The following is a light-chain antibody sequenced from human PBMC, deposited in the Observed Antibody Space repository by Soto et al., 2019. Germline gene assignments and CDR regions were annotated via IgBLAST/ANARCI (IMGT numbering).Light chain of an antibody. J-gene: IGKJ1*01. V-gene: IGKV3-20*01. CDR1: QSIDNRY. Sequence: EIVLTQSPGTLSSSPGERATLSCRASQSIDNRYLAWYQHKPGQAPRLLIYATSSRATGIPDMFGGSGSGTDFTLTINRLEPEDCAVYYCQQYFGSSCTFVQGTKVDIK. CDR2: ATS. CDR3: QQYFGSSCT.